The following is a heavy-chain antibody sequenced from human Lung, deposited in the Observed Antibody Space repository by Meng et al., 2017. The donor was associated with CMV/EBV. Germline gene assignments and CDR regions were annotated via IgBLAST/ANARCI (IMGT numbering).Heavy chain of an antibody. J-gene: IGHJ4*02. Sequence: VSCTASGDTFSSYAIRWVRQAPGQALEWMAGIIPIFGTENYAQKFQGIVTITTGEYTSTAYMELSSLRSDDTAVYYCARLSGTISDYWGQGTLVTVSS. D-gene: IGHD1-26*01. CDR1: GDTFSSYA. CDR2: IIPIFGTE. CDR3: ARLSGTISDY. V-gene: IGHV1-69*05.